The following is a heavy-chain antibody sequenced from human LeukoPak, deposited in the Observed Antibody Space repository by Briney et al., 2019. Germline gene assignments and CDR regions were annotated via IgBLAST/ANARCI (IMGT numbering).Heavy chain of an antibody. J-gene: IGHJ4*02. CDR1: GFTFNTYS. Sequence: GGSLRLSCAASGFTFNTYSMNWVRQAPGKGLEWVSYISDSSGTIYYADSVKGRFTISRDNAKNSLYLQMNSLRAEDTAVYYCARGPYGDYVDALDYWGQGTLVTVSS. V-gene: IGHV3-48*01. CDR3: ARGPYGDYVDALDY. D-gene: IGHD4-17*01. CDR2: ISDSSGTI.